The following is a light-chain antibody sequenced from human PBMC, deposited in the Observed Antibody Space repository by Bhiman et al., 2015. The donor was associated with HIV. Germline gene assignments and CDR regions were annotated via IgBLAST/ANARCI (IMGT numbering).Light chain of an antibody. CDR2: DVS. CDR1: SSDVGGYNY. Sequence: QSALTQPPSASGSPGQSVTISCTGTSSDVGGYNYVSWYQQHPGKAPKLMIYDVSQRPSGISNRFSGSKSGNTASLTISGVQAEDEADYYCTSYTTTGFFVFGSATKVTVL. V-gene: IGLV2-14*01. CDR3: TSYTTTGFFV. J-gene: IGLJ1*01.